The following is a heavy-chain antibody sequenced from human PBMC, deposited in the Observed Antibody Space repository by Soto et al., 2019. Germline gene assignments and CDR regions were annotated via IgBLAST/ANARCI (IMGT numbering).Heavy chain of an antibody. J-gene: IGHJ5*02. D-gene: IGHD3-3*01. CDR3: ERTYDSIENWFDP. CDR2: IYPGDSDT. V-gene: IGHV5-51*01. CDR1: RYSFTSDC. Sequence: SVKSCWKVSRYSFTSDCSGWVRQIPGKGLEWMGIIYPGDSDTRYSRAFQGQVTISADKSISTAYLQWSSLKASDTAMYYCERTYDSIENWFDPWGQGTLVTVSS.